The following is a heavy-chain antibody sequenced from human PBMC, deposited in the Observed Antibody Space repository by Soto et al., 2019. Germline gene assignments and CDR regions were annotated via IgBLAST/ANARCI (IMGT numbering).Heavy chain of an antibody. CDR1: GFTFSNNG. V-gene: IGHV3-30*18. D-gene: IGHD2-15*01. Sequence: QVQLVESGGGVFQPGRSLRLSCAGPGFTFSNNGLHCVRQAPGKGRAWVPVISDDGSHKYYADSVKGRFTISRDNSNNMLYLQMASLRAEDTAVYYCAKDGAPRYCGRSSCHPAGAYWGQGTLVTVSS. CDR2: ISDDGSHK. CDR3: AKDGAPRYCGRSSCHPAGAY. J-gene: IGHJ4*02.